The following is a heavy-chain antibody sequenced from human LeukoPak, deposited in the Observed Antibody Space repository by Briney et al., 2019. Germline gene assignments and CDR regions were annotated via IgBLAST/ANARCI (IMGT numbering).Heavy chain of an antibody. J-gene: IGHJ1*01. Sequence: TPSETLSLTCTVSGGSISSYYWSWIRQPPGKGLERIGYIYYSGSTYYYNPSLKSRVTMSVDTSKNQFSLKLSSVTAADTAVYYCARQYYYDGSGPFQHWGQGTLVTVSS. V-gene: IGHV4-59*08. D-gene: IGHD3-22*01. CDR1: GGSISSYY. CDR2: IYYSGSTY. CDR3: ARQYYYDGSGPFQH.